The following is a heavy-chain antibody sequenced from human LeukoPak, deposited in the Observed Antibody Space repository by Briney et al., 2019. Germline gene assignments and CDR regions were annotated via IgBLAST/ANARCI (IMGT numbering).Heavy chain of an antibody. Sequence: ASVKVSCKASGYTFTGYYMHWVRQAPGQGLEWMGWINPNSGGTNYAQKSQGRVTMTRDTSISTAYMELSRLRSDDTAVYYCARSEGLSSSWFYYYYYYMDVWGKGTTVTISS. J-gene: IGHJ6*03. CDR2: INPNSGGT. CDR3: ARSEGLSSSWFYYYYYYMDV. CDR1: GYTFTGYY. D-gene: IGHD6-13*01. V-gene: IGHV1-2*02.